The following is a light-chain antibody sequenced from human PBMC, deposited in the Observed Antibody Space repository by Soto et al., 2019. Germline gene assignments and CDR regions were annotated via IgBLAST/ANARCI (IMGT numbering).Light chain of an antibody. Sequence: DIQMTQSPSTLSASVGDRVTITCRASQSISSWLAWYQQKPGKAPKLLIYDASSLESGVPSRFSGSGSGTEFTLTISRLEPEDFAVYYCQQYGSSPPWTFGQGTKLEIK. J-gene: IGKJ2*02. CDR1: QSISSW. CDR2: DAS. V-gene: IGKV1-5*01. CDR3: QQYGSSPPWT.